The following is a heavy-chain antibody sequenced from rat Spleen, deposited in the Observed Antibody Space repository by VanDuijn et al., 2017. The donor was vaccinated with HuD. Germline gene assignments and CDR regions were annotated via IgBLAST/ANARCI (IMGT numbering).Heavy chain of an antibody. J-gene: IGHJ2*01. CDR1: GFTFNNYW. CDR2: ITNSGGSI. Sequence: EVQLMESGGGLVQPGRSLKLSCVASGFTFNNYWMTWIRQAPGKGLEWVASITNSGGSIYYPDSVRGRFTISRDNAKSTLYLQMNSLRSEDTATYYCARSIYDYFDYWGQGVMVTVSS. V-gene: IGHV5-31*01. CDR3: ARSIYDYFDY. D-gene: IGHD3-8*01.